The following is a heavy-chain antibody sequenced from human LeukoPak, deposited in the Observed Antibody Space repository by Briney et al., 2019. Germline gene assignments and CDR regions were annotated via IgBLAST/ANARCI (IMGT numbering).Heavy chain of an antibody. CDR3: ARDRSQTRPSYSDY. Sequence: PGGSLRLSCAASGFTFNSYAMHWVRQAPGKGLEWVAFIWNDGSNRYYSDSVKGRFTISRDNSRNTLDLQMDSLRAEGTAVYYCARDRSQTRPSYSDYWGQGTLVTVSS. CDR1: GFTFNSYA. J-gene: IGHJ4*02. CDR2: IWNDGSNR. V-gene: IGHV3-33*01.